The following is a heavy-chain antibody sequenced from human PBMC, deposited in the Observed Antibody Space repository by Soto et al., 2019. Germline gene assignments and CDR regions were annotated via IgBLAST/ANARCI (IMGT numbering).Heavy chain of an antibody. Sequence: GGSLRLSCAASGFTFSSYGMHWVRQAPGKGLEWVAVIWYDGSNKYYADSVKGRFTISRDNSKNTLYLQMNSLRAEDTAVYYCARDPLEWLFGSYYYYGMDVWGQGTTVTVSS. D-gene: IGHD3-3*01. J-gene: IGHJ6*02. CDR3: ARDPLEWLFGSYYYYGMDV. CDR1: GFTFSSYG. V-gene: IGHV3-33*01. CDR2: IWYDGSNK.